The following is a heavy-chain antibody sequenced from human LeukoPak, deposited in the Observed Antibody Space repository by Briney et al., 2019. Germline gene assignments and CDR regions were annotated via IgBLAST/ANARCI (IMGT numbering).Heavy chain of an antibody. V-gene: IGHV4-59*08. D-gene: IGHD3-3*01. CDR1: GGSISGYY. CDR3: ARGNVLRFLEWAHLDY. Sequence: SETLSLTCTVSGGSISGYYWCWSRQAPGKGVEWIGNLYYNRGAWYKSSLKSRVTISVDTSKNQFSLKLSSVTAADTAVYYCARGNVLRFLEWAHLDYWGQGTLVTVSS. J-gene: IGHJ4*02. CDR2: LYYNRGA.